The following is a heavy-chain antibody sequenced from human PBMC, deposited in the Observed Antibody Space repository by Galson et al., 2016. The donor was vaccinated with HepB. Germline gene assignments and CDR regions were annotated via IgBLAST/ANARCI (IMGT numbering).Heavy chain of an antibody. J-gene: IGHJ4*02. CDR1: GFSLSHYG. D-gene: IGHD2-21*01. CDR2: ISNTSPTT. Sequence: SLRLSCAASGFSLSHYGMTWVRLAPGRGLEWISFISNTSPTTYYGDSVRGRFTTSRDNSKNSLYLEMNSLRDEDTAVYLCVREYYGRLEQWGQGTLVTVSS. CDR3: VREYYGRLEQ. V-gene: IGHV3-48*02.